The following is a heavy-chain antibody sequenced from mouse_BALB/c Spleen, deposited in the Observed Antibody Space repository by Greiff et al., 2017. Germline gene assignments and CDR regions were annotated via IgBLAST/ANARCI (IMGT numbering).Heavy chain of an antibody. J-gene: IGHJ2*01. CDR2: ISSGGST. CDR1: GFTFSSYA. CDR3: ARGGLPKADY. V-gene: IGHV5-6-5*01. Sequence: EVKVVESGGGLVKPGGSLKLSCAASGFTFSSYAMSWVRQTPEKRLEWVASISSGGSTYYPDSVKGRFTISRDNARNILYLQMSSLRSEDTAMYYCARGGLPKADYWGQGTTLTVSS. D-gene: IGHD2-4*01.